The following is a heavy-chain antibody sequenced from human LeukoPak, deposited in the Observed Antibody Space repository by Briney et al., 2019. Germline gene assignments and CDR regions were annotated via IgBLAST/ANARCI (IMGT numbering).Heavy chain of an antibody. Sequence: PGGTLRLSCAASGFTFSSYSMNWVRQAPGEGLELVSSISSSSSYIYYSDSVKGRFTISRVNAKNSLFLQMMSLRAEDTAVDYCSRDQRVEYYFDYWGQGTLVTVSS. J-gene: IGHJ4*02. CDR1: GFTFSSYS. CDR3: SRDQRVEYYFDY. D-gene: IGHD3-3*01. CDR2: ISSSSSYI. V-gene: IGHV3-21*01.